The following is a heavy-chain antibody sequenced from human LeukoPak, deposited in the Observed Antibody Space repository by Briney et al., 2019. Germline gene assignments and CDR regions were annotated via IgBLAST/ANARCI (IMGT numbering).Heavy chain of an antibody. CDR1: GFTFSSYA. V-gene: IGHV3-64D*06. D-gene: IGHD2-15*01. Sequence: GGSPRLSCSASGFTFSSYAVYWVRQAPGKGLEYVSAISSHGGNTYYADSVKGRFTISRDNSKNTLYLQMSSLRVEDTAVYYCVKDRGGYCTGGNCYSDAFHIWGQGTMVTVSS. CDR2: ISSHGGNT. CDR3: VKDRGGYCTGGNCYSDAFHI. J-gene: IGHJ3*02.